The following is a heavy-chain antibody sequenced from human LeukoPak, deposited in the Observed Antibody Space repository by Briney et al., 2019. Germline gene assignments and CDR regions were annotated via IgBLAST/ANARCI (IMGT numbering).Heavy chain of an antibody. CDR3: ARAVDVADY. CDR2: ITPDGSVK. CDR1: GFTFTDHF. V-gene: IGHV3-7*01. Sequence: GGSLRLPCVASGFTFTDHFMSWVRQAPGKGLEWVANITPDGSVKFYLDSVKGRFTISRDNAKNSVYLQMNSLRAEDTALYYCARAVDVADYWGQGTLVTVSS. J-gene: IGHJ4*02. D-gene: IGHD3-10*02.